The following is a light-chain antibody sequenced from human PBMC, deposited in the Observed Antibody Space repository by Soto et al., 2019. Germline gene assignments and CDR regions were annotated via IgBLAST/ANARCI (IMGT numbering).Light chain of an antibody. CDR3: SSYTSSSTYVV. CDR1: SSDVGGYNY. V-gene: IGLV2-14*01. CDR2: DVS. Sequence: QSALTQPASVSGSPGQSITISCTGTSSDVGGYNYVSWYQQHPGKAPKVMIYDVSNRPSGVSNRFSGSKSGNTASLTISGLQAEDEADYYCSSYTSSSTYVVFAGGTKVTVL. J-gene: IGLJ2*01.